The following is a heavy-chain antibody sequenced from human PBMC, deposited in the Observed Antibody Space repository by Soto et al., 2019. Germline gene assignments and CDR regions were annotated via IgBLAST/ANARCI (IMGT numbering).Heavy chain of an antibody. CDR3: ARSGGLDRDFNY. CDR1: GGTFSSDS. CDR2: IIPMFDTP. Sequence: GASVKVSCKASGGTFSSDSFSWVRQAPGQGLEWMGGIIPMFDTPIYAQKFQDRVTITADESTSTAYMQLSSLSSGDTAVYYCARSGGLDRDFNYWGEGSLVTVPQ. D-gene: IGHD2-15*01. J-gene: IGHJ4*02. V-gene: IGHV1-69*13.